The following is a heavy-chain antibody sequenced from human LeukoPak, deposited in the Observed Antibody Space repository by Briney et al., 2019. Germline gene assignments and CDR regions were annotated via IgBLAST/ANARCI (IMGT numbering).Heavy chain of an antibody. J-gene: IGHJ4*02. CDR1: GFTFSTYA. CDR2: ISGSGGST. CDR3: AKDGPLGARWSLNYFDY. V-gene: IGHV3-23*01. Sequence: AGGSLTLSCAASGFTFSTYAMSWVRQAPGKGLEWVSAISGSGGSTYYADSVKGRFTISRDNSKNTLYLQMNSLRAEDTAVYYCAKDGPLGARWSLNYFDYWGQGTLVTVSS. D-gene: IGHD7-27*01.